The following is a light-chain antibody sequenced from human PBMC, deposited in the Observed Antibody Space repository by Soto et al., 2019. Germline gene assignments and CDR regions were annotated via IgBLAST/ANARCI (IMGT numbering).Light chain of an antibody. V-gene: IGKV1-39*01. CDR3: QQSYSIPLT. Sequence: IRGTRSPSTLSASVGEGVAITCRASQSISSWLAWYQQKPGKAPKLLIYAASSLQSGVPSRFSGSGSGTDFTLTISSLQPEDFATYYCQQSYSIPLTFGGGTKVDI. CDR1: QSISSW. J-gene: IGKJ4*01. CDR2: AAS.